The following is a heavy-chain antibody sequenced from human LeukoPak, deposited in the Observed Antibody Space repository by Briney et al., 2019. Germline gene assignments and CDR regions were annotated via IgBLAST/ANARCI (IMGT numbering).Heavy chain of an antibody. CDR3: ARYSSGSSDWFDP. J-gene: IGHJ5*02. CDR1: GFTFRNYG. Sequence: GGSLRLSCAASGFTFRNYGMHWVRQAPGKGLDWVAFIRDDGSNTYYANSVKGRFTISRDNSKNTLYLQMNGLRAEDTAVYYCARYSSGSSDWFDPWGQGTLVTVSS. CDR2: IRDDGSNT. D-gene: IGHD6-19*01. V-gene: IGHV3-30*02.